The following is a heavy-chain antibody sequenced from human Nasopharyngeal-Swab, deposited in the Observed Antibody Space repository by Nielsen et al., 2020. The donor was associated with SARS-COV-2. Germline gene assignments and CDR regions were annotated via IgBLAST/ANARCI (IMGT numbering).Heavy chain of an antibody. CDR1: GGSFSGYY. Sequence: LRLSCAVYGGSFSGYYWSWIRQPPGKGLEWIGEINHSGSTNYNPSLKSRVTISVDTSKNQFSLKLSSVTAADTAVYYCARGDVVVPAAIYYYYYGMDVWGQGTTVTVSS. CDR3: ARGDVVVPAAIYYYYYGMDV. V-gene: IGHV4-34*01. J-gene: IGHJ6*02. D-gene: IGHD2-2*01. CDR2: INHSGST.